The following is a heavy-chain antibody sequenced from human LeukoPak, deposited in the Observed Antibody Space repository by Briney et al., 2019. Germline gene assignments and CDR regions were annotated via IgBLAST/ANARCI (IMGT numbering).Heavy chain of an antibody. CDR3: TRCNNDHFDY. Sequence: PGGSLRLSCAGSRFTVGGYGMHWFRQTPGKGLEWVAVIAYDGSRAFYADSVKGRFTISRDNSKNTMSVQMDDLRAEDTAVYYCTRCNNDHFDYWGQGTLVTVSS. J-gene: IGHJ4*02. D-gene: IGHD1/OR15-1a*01. V-gene: IGHV3-33*01. CDR1: RFTVGGYG. CDR2: IAYDGSRA.